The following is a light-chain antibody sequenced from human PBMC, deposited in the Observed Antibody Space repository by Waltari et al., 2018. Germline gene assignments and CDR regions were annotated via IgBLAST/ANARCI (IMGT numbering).Light chain of an antibody. CDR1: SSPFGNTS. J-gene: IGLJ3*02. V-gene: IGLV1-44*01. Sequence: QSVLPQPPSASGTPGQTVTISCSGSSSPFGNTSVNLYQQLPGTAPKLLIYTNNQRPSGVPDRFSGSKSGTSASLAIRGLQFEDEGDYSCSTWDDSLNGVVFGGGTKLTVL. CDR3: STWDDSLNGVV. CDR2: TNN.